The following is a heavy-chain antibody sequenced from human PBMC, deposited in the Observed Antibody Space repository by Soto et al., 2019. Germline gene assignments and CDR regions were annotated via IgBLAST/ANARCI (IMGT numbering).Heavy chain of an antibody. Sequence: GGSLRLSCAASGFTVSSNYMSWVRQAPGKGLEWVSVIYSGGSTYYADSVKGRFTISRDNSKNTLYLQMNSLRAEDTAVYYCATNVDYGGNRTHAFDIWGQGTMVTVSS. CDR3: ATNVDYGGNRTHAFDI. V-gene: IGHV3-66*01. CDR2: IYSGGST. J-gene: IGHJ3*02. D-gene: IGHD4-17*01. CDR1: GFTVSSNY.